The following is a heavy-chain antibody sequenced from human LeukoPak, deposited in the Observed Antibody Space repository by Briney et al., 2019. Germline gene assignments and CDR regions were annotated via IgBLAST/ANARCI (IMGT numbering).Heavy chain of an antibody. CDR2: INHSGST. CDR3: AGVESGDFDY. CDR1: GGSFSGYY. Sequence: SETLSLTCAVYGGSFSGYYWSWIRQPPGKGLEWIEEINHSGSTNYNPSLKSRVTISVDTSKNQFSLKLSSVTAADTAVYYCAGVESGDFDYWGQGTLVTVSS. D-gene: IGHD3-10*01. V-gene: IGHV4-34*01. J-gene: IGHJ4*02.